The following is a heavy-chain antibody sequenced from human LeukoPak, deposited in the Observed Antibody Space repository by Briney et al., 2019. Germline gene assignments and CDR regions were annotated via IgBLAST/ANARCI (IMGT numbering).Heavy chain of an antibody. V-gene: IGHV3-21*01. CDR3: ARDPPFCSSTSCLFDY. CDR1: GFTFSSYT. Sequence: PGGSLRLSCAASGFTFSSYTMNWVRQAPGKGLEWVSSISSSSSYIYYVDSLKGRFTISRDSANNSLYLQMNSLRAEDTAVYYCARDPPFCSSTSCLFDYWGQGTLVTVSS. J-gene: IGHJ4*02. CDR2: ISSSSSYI. D-gene: IGHD2-2*01.